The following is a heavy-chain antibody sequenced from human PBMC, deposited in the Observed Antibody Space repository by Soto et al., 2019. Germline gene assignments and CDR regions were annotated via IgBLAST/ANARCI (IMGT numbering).Heavy chain of an antibody. J-gene: IGHJ4*02. D-gene: IGHD2-8*02. CDR3: ARLGYCTGDGCYIAYYFDS. V-gene: IGHV4-59*08. CDR1: GGSISRYH. Sequence: SETLSLTCTVSGGSISRYHWSWVRQPPGKGLEWIGYIYHGGTTHYNPSLKSRVTFSVDTSKNQFSLKLSSVTAADTAVYFCARLGYCTGDGCYIAYYFDSWGQGALVTVSS. CDR2: IYHGGTT.